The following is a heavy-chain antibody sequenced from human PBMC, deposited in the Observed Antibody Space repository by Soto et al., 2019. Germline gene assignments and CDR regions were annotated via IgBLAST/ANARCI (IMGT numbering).Heavy chain of an antibody. CDR2: ISHDGNNT. CDR3: ARTYCTTTACQARGIDV. Sequence: GGSLRLSCAASGFTFSSYAMYWVRQAPGKGLEWMAFISHDGNNTYYADSVKGLFSISRDNSKNTLYLQMNSLRPEDTAVYFCARTYCTTTACQARGIDVWGQGTTVTVSS. V-gene: IGHV3-30-3*01. CDR1: GFTFSSYA. D-gene: IGHD4-4*01. J-gene: IGHJ6*02.